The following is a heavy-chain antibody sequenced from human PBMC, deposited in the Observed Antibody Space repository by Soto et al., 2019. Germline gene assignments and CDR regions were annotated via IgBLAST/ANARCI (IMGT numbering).Heavy chain of an antibody. Sequence: EVQLVESGGGLIQPGGSLRLSCAASGFIVSSKYITWVRQAPGKGLEWVSVTYSGGSTYYADSVKGRFIISRDNSKNTLYLQMNSLRVEDTAMYYCARGPHYSNLDYWGQGTLVTVSS. CDR2: TYSGGST. CDR3: ARGPHYSNLDY. J-gene: IGHJ4*02. CDR1: GFIVSSKY. D-gene: IGHD4-4*01. V-gene: IGHV3-53*01.